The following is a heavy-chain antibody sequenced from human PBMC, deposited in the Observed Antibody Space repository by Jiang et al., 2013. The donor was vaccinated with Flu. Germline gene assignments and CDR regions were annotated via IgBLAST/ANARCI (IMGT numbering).Heavy chain of an antibody. J-gene: IGHJ3*02. Sequence: PGLVKPSETLSLTCTVSGGSVSSGSYYWSWIRQPPGKGLEWIGYIYYSGSTNYNPSLKSRVTISVDTSKNQFSLKLSSVTAADTAVYYCARGLERGWGLLSDAFDIWGQGTMVTVSS. CDR1: GGSVSSGSYY. CDR3: ARGLERGWGLLSDAFDI. D-gene: IGHD1-26*01. CDR2: IYYSGST. V-gene: IGHV4-61*01.